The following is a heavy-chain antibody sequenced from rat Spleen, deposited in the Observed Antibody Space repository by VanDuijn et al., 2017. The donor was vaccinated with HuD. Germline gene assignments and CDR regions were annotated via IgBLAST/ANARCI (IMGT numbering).Heavy chain of an antibody. CDR2: IWGDGST. CDR3: TRSWGYYYDGSPQWFAY. Sequence: QVQLKESGPGLVQPSQTLSLTCTVSGFSLISYAVNWVRQPPGKGLEWMGGIWGDGSTKYSSVLKSRLSISRDTSKSQVFLKMNSLQTYDTAIYFCTRSWGYYYDGSPQWFAYWGQGTLVTVSS. CDR1: GFSLISYA. J-gene: IGHJ3*01. D-gene: IGHD1-12*03. V-gene: IGHV2-13*01.